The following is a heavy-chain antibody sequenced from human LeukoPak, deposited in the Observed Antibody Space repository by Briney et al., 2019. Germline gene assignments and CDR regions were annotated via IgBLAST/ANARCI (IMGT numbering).Heavy chain of an antibody. J-gene: IGHJ4*02. V-gene: IGHV3-48*01. Sequence: GGSLRLSCAASGFTFSGYSMNWARQAPGKGLEWISYIISTGSTTYYADSVKGRFTISRDNANNSLSLQMSSLRAEDTAVYYCATGFWGYCSRNSCPLDNWGQGTLVTVAS. CDR3: ATGFWGYCSRNSCPLDN. CDR2: IISTGSTT. CDR1: GFTFSGYS. D-gene: IGHD2-2*01.